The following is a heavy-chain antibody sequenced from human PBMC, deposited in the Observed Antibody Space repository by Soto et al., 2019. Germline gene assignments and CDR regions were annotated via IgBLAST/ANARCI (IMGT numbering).Heavy chain of an antibody. CDR2: IYYSGIT. CDR3: ARHTNSSSWYGLLGSRTGWFDP. CDR1: GGSISSSSYY. J-gene: IGHJ5*02. D-gene: IGHD6-13*01. Sequence: SETLSLTCTVSGGSISSSSYYWGWIRQPPGKGLEGIGSIYYSGITYYNPSLKIRVTIYVDTSKNQFSLKLISVTDADTAVYYCARHTNSSSWYGLLGSRTGWFDPWGQGTLVTVSS. V-gene: IGHV4-39*01.